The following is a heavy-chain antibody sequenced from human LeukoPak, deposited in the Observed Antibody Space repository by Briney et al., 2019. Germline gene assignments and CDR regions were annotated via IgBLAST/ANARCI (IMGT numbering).Heavy chain of an antibody. J-gene: IGHJ4*02. CDR2: ISSNRGST. CDR1: GFTFSSYA. D-gene: IGHD6-13*01. CDR3: VKDQTSSWYSAVYFDY. V-gene: IGHV3-64D*06. Sequence: GGSLRLSCSASGFTFSSYAMHWVRQAPGKGLEYVSAISSNRGSTYYADSVKGRFTISRDNSKNTLYLQMSSLRAEDTAVYYCVKDQTSSWYSAVYFDYWGQGTLVTVSS.